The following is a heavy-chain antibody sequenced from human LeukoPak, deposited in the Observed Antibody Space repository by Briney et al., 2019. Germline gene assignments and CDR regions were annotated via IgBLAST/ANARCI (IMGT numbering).Heavy chain of an antibody. CDR3: ASADDYGDYVGYYYYMDV. CDR1: GGTFSSYA. Sequence: SVKVSCKASGGTFSSYAISWVRQAPGQGLEWMGGIIPIFGTANYAQKFQGRVTITTDESTSTAYMELSSLRSEDTAVYYCASADDYGDYVGYYYYMDVRGKGTTVTVSS. CDR2: IIPIFGTA. V-gene: IGHV1-69*05. D-gene: IGHD4-17*01. J-gene: IGHJ6*03.